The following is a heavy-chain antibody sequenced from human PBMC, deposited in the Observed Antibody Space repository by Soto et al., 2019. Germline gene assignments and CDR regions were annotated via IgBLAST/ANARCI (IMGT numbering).Heavy chain of an antibody. CDR1: SDSISRFS. D-gene: IGHD2-21*02. CDR3: AREARGDLSGIFDY. J-gene: IGHJ4*02. V-gene: IGHV4-4*07. CDR2: VYVNADT. Sequence: SETLSLTCTVSSDSISRFSWSWIRQAAGKGLEWIGRVYVNADTKYAPSLRSRLNISVDTSKNQFSLRLTSVTAADTAVYFCAREARGDLSGIFDYWGRGTLVTVYS.